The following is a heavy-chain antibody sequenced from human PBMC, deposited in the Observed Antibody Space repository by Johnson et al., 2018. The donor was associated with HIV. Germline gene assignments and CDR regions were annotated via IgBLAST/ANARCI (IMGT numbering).Heavy chain of an antibody. J-gene: IGHJ3*02. V-gene: IGHV3-9*01. CDR2: ISWNSGSI. CDR1: GFTFDDYA. D-gene: IGHD6-19*01. Sequence: VQLVESGGGVVQPGRSLRLSCAASGFTFDDYAMHWVRQAPGKGLEWVSGISWNSGSIGYADSVKGRFTISRDNGKNLLYLQMNSLRDEGTAFYYCAKGITVAGMCDAFDIWGQGTMVIVSS. CDR3: AKGITVAGMCDAFDI.